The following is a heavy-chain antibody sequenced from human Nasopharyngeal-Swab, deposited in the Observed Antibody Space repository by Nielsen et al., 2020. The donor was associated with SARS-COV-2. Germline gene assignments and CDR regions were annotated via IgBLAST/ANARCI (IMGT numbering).Heavy chain of an antibody. Sequence: GGSLRLSCAASGFTLSNYWMTWVRQAPGKGLEWVANIKHDGSQKYYVDSVKGRFTVSRDNAKNSLYLQMNSLRAEDSAVYYCARAPDGGPCEGWGQGSLVTVSS. CDR3: ARAPDGGPCEG. J-gene: IGHJ4*02. CDR2: IKHDGSQK. V-gene: IGHV3-7*04. D-gene: IGHD2-8*02. CDR1: GFTLSNYW.